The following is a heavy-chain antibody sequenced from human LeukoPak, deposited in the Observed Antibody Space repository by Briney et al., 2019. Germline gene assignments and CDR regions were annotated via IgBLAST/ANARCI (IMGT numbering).Heavy chain of an antibody. V-gene: IGHV4-38-2*02. CDR2: VYHSGNT. Sequence: PSETLSLTCTVSGYSISTSYYWGWIRQPPGKGLEWIGSVYHSGNTYYNPSLKSRVTISVDASKNQFSLKLNSVTAADTAVYYCARAGYGDSDFDYWGQGTLVTVSS. CDR1: GYSISTSYY. D-gene: IGHD4-17*01. J-gene: IGHJ4*02. CDR3: ARAGYGDSDFDY.